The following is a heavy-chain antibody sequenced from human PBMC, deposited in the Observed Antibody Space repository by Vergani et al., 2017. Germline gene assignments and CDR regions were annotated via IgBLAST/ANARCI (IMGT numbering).Heavy chain of an antibody. Sequence: QVQLVQSGAELKKPGASVRVSCKASGFIFTDYYIHWMRQAPGQGLEWIGWINPNGDATHYAQNFRGRVTLTRDTSSTTAYMDLASLTSDDTAIYYCATTGGIVGATRAFDIWGQGTMVTVSS. CDR3: ATTGGIVGATRAFDI. CDR1: GFIFTDYY. J-gene: IGHJ3*02. CDR2: INPNGDAT. V-gene: IGHV1-2*02. D-gene: IGHD1-26*01.